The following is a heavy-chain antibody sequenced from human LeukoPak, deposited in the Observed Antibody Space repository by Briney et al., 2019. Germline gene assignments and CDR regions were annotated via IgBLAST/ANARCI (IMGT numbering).Heavy chain of an antibody. J-gene: IGHJ3*02. CDR1: GGSISSGSYY. CDR3: ATSRILSLDAFDI. D-gene: IGHD3-9*01. V-gene: IGHV4-61*02. CDR2: IYTSGSA. Sequence: SETLSPTCTVSGGSISSGSYYWSWIRQPAGKGLEWIGRIYTSGSANYNPSLKSRVTISVDTSKNQFSLKLSSVTAADTAVYYCATSRILSLDAFDIWGQGTMVTVSS.